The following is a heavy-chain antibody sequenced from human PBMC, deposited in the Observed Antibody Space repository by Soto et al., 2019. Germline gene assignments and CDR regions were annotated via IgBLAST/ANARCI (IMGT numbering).Heavy chain of an antibody. CDR3: ATEVQVHTPDFVY. CDR1: GGPFNTYA. V-gene: IGHV1-69*19. J-gene: IGHJ4*02. Sequence: QVQLVQSGAEMKKPGSSVKVSCQSSGGPFNTYAMNWVRQAPGQGPEWMGDISPMFGAANYAPKFQGRVTITADETTGTSYMQLSSLTSEDTAIYFRATEVQVHTPDFVYWGQGNLVTVSS. CDR2: ISPMFGAA. D-gene: IGHD3-10*01.